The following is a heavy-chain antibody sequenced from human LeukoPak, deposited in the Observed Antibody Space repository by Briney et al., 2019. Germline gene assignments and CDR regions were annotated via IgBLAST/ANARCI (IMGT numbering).Heavy chain of an antibody. Sequence: GGSLRLSCAASGFTFSSYSMNWVRQAPGKGLEWVSSISSSSSYIYYADSVKGRFTISRDNAKNSLYLQMNSLRAEDTAVYYCARDRCGCSGGSCYSDTCWFDPWGQGTLVTVSS. CDR3: ARDRCGCSGGSCYSDTCWFDP. CDR1: GFTFSSYS. CDR2: ISSSSSYI. J-gene: IGHJ5*02. V-gene: IGHV3-21*01. D-gene: IGHD2-15*01.